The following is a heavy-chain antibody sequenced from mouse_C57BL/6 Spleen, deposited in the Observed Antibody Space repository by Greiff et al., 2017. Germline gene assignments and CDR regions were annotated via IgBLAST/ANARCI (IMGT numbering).Heavy chain of an antibody. CDR3: ARDGVRITTVVEPVWFAY. CDR1: GYSFTDYN. D-gene: IGHD1-1*01. Sequence: EVQLQESGPELVKPGASVKISCKASGYSFTDYNMNWVKQSNGKSLEWIGVINPNYGTTSYNQKFKGKATLTVDQSSSTAYMQLNSLTSEDSAVYYCARDGVRITTVVEPVWFAYWGQGTLVTVSA. J-gene: IGHJ3*01. CDR2: INPNYGTT. V-gene: IGHV1-39*01.